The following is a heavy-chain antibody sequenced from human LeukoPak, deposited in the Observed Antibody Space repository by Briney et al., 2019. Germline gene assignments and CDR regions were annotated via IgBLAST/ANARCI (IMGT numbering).Heavy chain of an antibody. CDR3: ARDNPYSESLAADDAFDI. V-gene: IGHV3-21*01. Sequence: GGSLRLSFPASGCTFRGYSWNGFGQPPGRGREGVYPISRSSSYIYYADSVKGRFTISRDNAKNSLYLQMNSLRAEDTAVYYCARDNPYSESLAADDAFDIWGQGTTVTVSS. CDR1: GCTFRGYS. CDR2: ISRSSSYI. J-gene: IGHJ3*02. D-gene: IGHD1-26*01.